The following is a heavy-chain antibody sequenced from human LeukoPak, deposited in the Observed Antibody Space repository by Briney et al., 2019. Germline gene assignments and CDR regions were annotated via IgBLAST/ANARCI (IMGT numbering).Heavy chain of an antibody. Sequence: GASVKVSCKASGYTFTSYGISWVRQAPGQGLEWMGWINTNTGNPTYAQGFTGRFVFSLDTSVSTAYLQISSLKAEDTAVYYCARVALSLYYDSSGYQYYFDYWGQGTLVTVSS. V-gene: IGHV7-4-1*02. CDR2: INTNTGNP. D-gene: IGHD3-22*01. J-gene: IGHJ4*02. CDR3: ARVALSLYYDSSGYQYYFDY. CDR1: GYTFTSYG.